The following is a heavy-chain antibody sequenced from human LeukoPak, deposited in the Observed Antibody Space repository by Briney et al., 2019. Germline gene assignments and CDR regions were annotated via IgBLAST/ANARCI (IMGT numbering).Heavy chain of an antibody. CDR1: GLPFSDAW. D-gene: IGHD3-10*01. J-gene: IGHJ6*03. CDR2: IKSKGSGGTA. V-gene: IGHV3-15*01. CDR3: SWIRGALGYYYMDV. Sequence: GGSLRLSCIVSGLPFSDAWVSWVRQAPGKGLEWVGRIKSKGSGGTADYGAPVKDRFTISRDDLENTVYLQMSSLKTEDTAVYYCSWIRGALGYYYMDVWGKGTPVTISS.